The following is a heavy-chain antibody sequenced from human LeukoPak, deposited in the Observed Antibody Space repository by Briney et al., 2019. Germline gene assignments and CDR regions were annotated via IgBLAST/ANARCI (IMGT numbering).Heavy chain of an antibody. CDR1: GGSISSSNW. Sequence: SETPSLTFAVSGGSISSSNWWSWVRQPPGKGLEWIGEIYHSGSTNYNPSLKSRVTISVDKSKNHFSLKLSSVTAADTAVYYCASAMAGFDYWGQGTLVTVSS. V-gene: IGHV4-4*02. CDR3: ASAMAGFDY. D-gene: IGHD6-19*01. J-gene: IGHJ4*02. CDR2: IYHSGST.